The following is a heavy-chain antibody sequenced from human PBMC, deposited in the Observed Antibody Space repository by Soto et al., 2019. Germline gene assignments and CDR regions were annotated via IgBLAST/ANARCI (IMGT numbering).Heavy chain of an antibody. CDR3: ARQQWLVLNAFDI. D-gene: IGHD6-19*01. J-gene: IGHJ3*02. CDR2: IYYSGST. V-gene: IGHV4-59*01. Sequence: SETLSLTCTVSGGSISCYYWRWIRQPPGKGLEWIGYIYYSGSTYYNPSLKSRVTISVDTSKNQFSLKLSSVTAADTAVYYCARQQWLVLNAFDIWGQGTMVTVSS. CDR1: GGSISCYY.